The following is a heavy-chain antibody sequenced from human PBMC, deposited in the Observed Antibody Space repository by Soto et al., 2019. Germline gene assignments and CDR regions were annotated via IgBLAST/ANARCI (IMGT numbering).Heavy chain of an antibody. Sequence: PAEALSFTCSVSVAAIRSNDYLWAWILQPPGRGLEFIASIHASGGTYHASSLKSRATMSLDTSKDQFSLKLPSVTAPDTGTYYWAAIVVGAARHSDVDHWGQGTLVTVSS. CDR1: VAAIRSNDYL. CDR3: AAIVVGAARHSDVDH. CDR2: IHASGGT. D-gene: IGHD2-15*01. J-gene: IGHJ4*02. V-gene: IGHV4-39*01.